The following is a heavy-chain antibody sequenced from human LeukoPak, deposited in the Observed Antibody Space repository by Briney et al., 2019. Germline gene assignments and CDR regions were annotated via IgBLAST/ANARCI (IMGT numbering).Heavy chain of an antibody. D-gene: IGHD3-22*01. CDR3: ARLFNYYDNSGYYQYYFDY. CDR2: INANTGDT. V-gene: IGHV1-2*02. Sequence: VAVKVSCKASGYTLTSYYMHWVRQAPGQGLEWMGWINANTGDTCFAEKFQGRVTLTRDTSISTAYMELSRLKSDDTAVYYCARLFNYYDNSGYYQYYFDYWGKGTLVT. CDR1: GYTLTSYY. J-gene: IGHJ4*02.